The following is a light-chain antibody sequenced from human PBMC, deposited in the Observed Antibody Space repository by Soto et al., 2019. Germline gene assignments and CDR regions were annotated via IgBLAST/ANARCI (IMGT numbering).Light chain of an antibody. Sequence: EIVLTQSPDTLSLSPGERATLSCRASQTVIRNYLAWYQQKPGQAPRLLIYAASSRATGIPDRFSGGGSGTDFTLTISRLEPEDFAVYYCQQCGSSPWTFGQGTKVDIK. V-gene: IGKV3-20*01. J-gene: IGKJ1*01. CDR1: QTVIRNY. CDR2: AAS. CDR3: QQCGSSPWT.